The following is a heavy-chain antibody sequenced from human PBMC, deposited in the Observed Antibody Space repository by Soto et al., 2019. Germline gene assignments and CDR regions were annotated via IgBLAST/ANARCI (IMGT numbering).Heavy chain of an antibody. V-gene: IGHV5-51*01. CDR1: GYSCTSYW. J-gene: IGHJ6*02. Sequence: XESLKVSCQCSGYSCTSYWIGLVLQMPGKGLEWMGIIYPGDSDTRYSPSFQGQVTISADKSISTAYLQWSSLKASDTAMYYCARAVGDDRDNYYYYGMDVWGQGTTVTVSS. CDR2: IYPGDSDT. D-gene: IGHD3-16*01. CDR3: ARAVGDDRDNYYYYGMDV.